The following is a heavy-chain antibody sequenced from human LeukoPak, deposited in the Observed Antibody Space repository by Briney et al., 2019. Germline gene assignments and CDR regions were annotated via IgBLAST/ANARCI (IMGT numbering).Heavy chain of an antibody. J-gene: IGHJ4*02. V-gene: IGHV3-64D*09. D-gene: IGHD3-22*01. CDR1: GFTFSSYA. CDR2: ISSNGGST. Sequence: GGSLRLSCSASGFTFSSYAMHWVRQAPGKGLEYVSAISSNGGSTDYADSVKGRFTISRDNSTTTLYLQMSSLRAEPTAVYYCVTAPQYSYDTSGFYSNWGQGTLVTVSS. CDR3: VTAPQYSYDTSGFYSN.